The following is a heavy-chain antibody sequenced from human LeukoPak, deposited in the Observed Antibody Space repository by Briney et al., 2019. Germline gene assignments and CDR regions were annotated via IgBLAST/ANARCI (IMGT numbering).Heavy chain of an antibody. CDR1: GFTFSSYW. Sequence: GGSLRLSCSASGFTFSSYWMSWVRQAPGKGLEWVANIKQDGSEKYYVDSVKGRFTISRDNAKNSLSLQMNSLRAEDTAMYYCARMDIGLVRDWGQGTLVTVSS. D-gene: IGHD3-10*01. CDR3: ARMDIGLVRD. J-gene: IGHJ4*02. V-gene: IGHV3-7*01. CDR2: IKQDGSEK.